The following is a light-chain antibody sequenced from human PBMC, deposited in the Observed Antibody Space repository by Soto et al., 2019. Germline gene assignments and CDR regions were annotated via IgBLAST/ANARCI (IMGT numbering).Light chain of an antibody. Sequence: LTQPASVSGSPGQSITISCTGTSSDVGGYNYVSWYQQHPGKAPKLMIYEVTNRPSGVSNRFSGSRSGNTASLTISGLQAEDEADYYCSSYTGSNTLIFGGGTKLT. CDR3: SSYTGSNTLI. V-gene: IGLV2-14*01. CDR1: SSDVGGYNY. J-gene: IGLJ2*01. CDR2: EVT.